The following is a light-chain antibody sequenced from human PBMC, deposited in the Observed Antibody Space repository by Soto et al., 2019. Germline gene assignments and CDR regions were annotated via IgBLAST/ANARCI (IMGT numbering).Light chain of an antibody. CDR2: GAS. CDR3: QQYGSLGT. CDR1: QSVSSSY. J-gene: IGKJ1*01. V-gene: IGKV3-20*01. Sequence: EIVLTQSPGTLSLSPGERATLSCRASQSVSSSYLAWYQQKPGQAPRLLIYGASSRATGIPDRCSGSGSGTDFTLTISRLEAEDFAVYYCQQYGSLGTFGQGTRVEIK.